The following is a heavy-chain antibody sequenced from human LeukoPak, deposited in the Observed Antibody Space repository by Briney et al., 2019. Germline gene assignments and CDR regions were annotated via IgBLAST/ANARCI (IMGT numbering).Heavy chain of an antibody. Sequence: SGTLSLTCAVSGGSISSSNWWSWVRQPPGKGLEWIGEIYHSGSTNYNPSLKSRVTISVDTSKNQFSLKLSSVTAADTAVYYCARTYYDFWSGYFDYWGQGTLVTVSS. V-gene: IGHV4-4*02. J-gene: IGHJ4*02. CDR1: GGSISSSNW. CDR2: IYHSGST. D-gene: IGHD3-3*01. CDR3: ARTYYDFWSGYFDY.